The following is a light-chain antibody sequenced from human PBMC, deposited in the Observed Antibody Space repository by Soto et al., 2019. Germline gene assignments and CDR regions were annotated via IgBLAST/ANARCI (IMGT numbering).Light chain of an antibody. CDR3: LQDSNYPLT. CDR1: QSVNSKY. Sequence: EIVLTQSPGTLSLSPGERATLSCRASQSVNSKYLAWYQQKPGQAPRLVIFGASNRATGLPDRFSGSGSGTDFTLTISRLEPEDFATYYCLQDSNYPLTFGGGTKVEVK. V-gene: IGKV3-20*01. J-gene: IGKJ4*01. CDR2: GAS.